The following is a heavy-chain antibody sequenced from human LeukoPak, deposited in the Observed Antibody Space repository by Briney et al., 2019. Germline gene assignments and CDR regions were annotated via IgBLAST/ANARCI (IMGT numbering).Heavy chain of an antibody. V-gene: IGHV3-15*07. CDR2: IKSKTDGGTT. CDR3: TRLWFGELLSDY. D-gene: IGHD3-10*01. CDR1: GFTFSNAW. J-gene: IGHJ4*02. Sequence: GGSLRLSCAASGFTFSNAWMNWVRQAPGKGLEWVGRIKSKTDGGTTDYAAPVKGRFTISRDDSKNTLYLQMNSLKPEDTAVYYCTRLWFGELLSDYWGQGTLVTVSS.